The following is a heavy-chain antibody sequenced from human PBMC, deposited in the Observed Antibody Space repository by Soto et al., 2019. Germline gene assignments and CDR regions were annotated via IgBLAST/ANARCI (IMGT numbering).Heavy chain of an antibody. Sequence: QMQLVRSGPEVKKPGTSVKVSCKASGFTFTSSAVQWVRQARGQRLEWIGWIVVGSGNTNYAQKFQERVTITRDMSTSTAYMELSSLRSEDTAVYYCARSTLNTFLPDHFDYWGQGTLVTVSS. J-gene: IGHJ4*02. V-gene: IGHV1-58*01. CDR2: IVVGSGNT. CDR1: GFTFTSSA. D-gene: IGHD3-3*02. CDR3: ARSTLNTFLPDHFDY.